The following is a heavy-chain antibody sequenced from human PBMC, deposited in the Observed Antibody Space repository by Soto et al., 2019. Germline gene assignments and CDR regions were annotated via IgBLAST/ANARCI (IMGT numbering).Heavy chain of an antibody. CDR3: ARVMPYYYGMDV. CDR2: IYYSGST. Sequence: PSETLSLTCTVSGGSISSGGYYWSWIRQHPGKGLEWIGYIYYSGSTYYNPSLKSRVTISVDTSKNQFSLKLSSVTVADTAVYYCARVMPYYYGMDVWGQGTTVTVSS. CDR1: GGSISSGGYY. D-gene: IGHD2-2*01. J-gene: IGHJ6*02. V-gene: IGHV4-31*03.